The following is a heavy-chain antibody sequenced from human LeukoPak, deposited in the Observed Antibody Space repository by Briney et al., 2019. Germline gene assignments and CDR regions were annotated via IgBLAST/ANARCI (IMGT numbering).Heavy chain of an antibody. CDR2: VYTSGIT. D-gene: IGHD3-9*01. Sequence: SETLSLTCTVSGGFINNYWSWIRQPAGKGLEWIGRVYTSGITNYNPSLKSRITMSVDTSKNQFSLKLTSVTAADTAVYYCARHNGFDRGYYYCMDVWGKGTTVTVSS. V-gene: IGHV4-4*07. CDR3: ARHNGFDRGYYYCMDV. CDR1: GGFINNY. J-gene: IGHJ6*03.